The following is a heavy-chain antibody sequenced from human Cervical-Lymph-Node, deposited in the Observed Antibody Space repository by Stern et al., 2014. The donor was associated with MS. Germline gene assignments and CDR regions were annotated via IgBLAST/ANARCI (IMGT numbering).Heavy chain of an antibody. CDR3: ARDHFTTSLDV. Sequence: VQLVESGPGLVKPSQTLSLTCTVSGGSISSDNYYWTWIRQHPGKGLEWIGHIYSRGTTYYNPSLKSRVSITVDTSQNLFSLRLSSVTAADTAVYYCARDHFTTSLDVWGHGTTVTVS. D-gene: IGHD3-22*01. CDR2: IYSRGTT. J-gene: IGHJ6*02. CDR1: GGSISSDNYY. V-gene: IGHV4-31*03.